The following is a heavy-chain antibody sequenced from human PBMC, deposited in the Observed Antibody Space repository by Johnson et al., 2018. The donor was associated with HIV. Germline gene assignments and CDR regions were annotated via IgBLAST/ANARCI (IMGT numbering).Heavy chain of an antibody. J-gene: IGHJ3*02. D-gene: IGHD2-15*01. CDR3: SSRPHGSGRPLDI. CDR2: IKSKTDAGTT. CDR1: GFTFSNAW. V-gene: IGHV3-15*01. Sequence: EVQLVESGGGLVKPGGSLRLSCAASGFTFSNAWMSWVRQAPGKGLEWVGRIKSKTDAGTTDYAAPVKGRFTISRDDSKNTLYLQMNSLQTEDTGVYYCSSRPHGSGRPLDIWGQGTLVTVSS.